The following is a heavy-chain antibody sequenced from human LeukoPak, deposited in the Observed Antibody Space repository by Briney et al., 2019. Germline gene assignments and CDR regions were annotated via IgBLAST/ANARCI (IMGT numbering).Heavy chain of an antibody. J-gene: IGHJ4*02. Sequence: GGSLTLSCAASGFTFSRYGMHWVRQAPGKGLELVAFIRFDGSNKYYADSVKGRFTISRDNSTNTLHLQMSSLRGEDTAVYYCAKDFTYAVAGRGDFDYWGQGTLVTVSS. CDR2: IRFDGSNK. D-gene: IGHD6-19*01. CDR3: AKDFTYAVAGRGDFDY. V-gene: IGHV3-30*02. CDR1: GFTFSRYG.